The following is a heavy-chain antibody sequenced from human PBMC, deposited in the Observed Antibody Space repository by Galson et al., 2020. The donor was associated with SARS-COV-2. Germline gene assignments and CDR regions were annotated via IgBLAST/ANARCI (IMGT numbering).Heavy chain of an antibody. CDR2: IYQSGNT. CDR1: GGSISNTASS. J-gene: IGHJ4*02. Sequence: SETLSLTCAVSGGSISNTASSWTWIRQPPGKGLEWIGYIYQSGNTYYTPSLRSRVTISIDKSKNQFSLSLTSVTAADTAVYYCARKNRGTDQWGQGILVTVSS. D-gene: IGHD3-16*01. V-gene: IGHV4-30-2*01. CDR3: ARKNRGTDQ.